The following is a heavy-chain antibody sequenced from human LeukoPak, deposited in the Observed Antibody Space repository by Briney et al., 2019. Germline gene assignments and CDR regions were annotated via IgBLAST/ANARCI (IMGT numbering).Heavy chain of an antibody. CDR3: AGSGITGTIDY. J-gene: IGHJ4*02. D-gene: IGHD1-7*01. Sequence: GRSLRLSCAASGFTFSSYSMNWVRQAPGKGLEWVSSISSSSSYIYYADSVKGRFTISRDNAKNSLYLQMNSLRAEDTAVYYCAGSGITGTIDYWGQGTLVTVSS. CDR2: ISSSSSYI. V-gene: IGHV3-21*01. CDR1: GFTFSSYS.